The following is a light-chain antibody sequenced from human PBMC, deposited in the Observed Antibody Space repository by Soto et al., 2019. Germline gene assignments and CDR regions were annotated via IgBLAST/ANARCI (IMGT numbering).Light chain of an antibody. J-gene: IGKJ1*01. CDR1: QNIRTN. Sequence: EVVMTQSPASLSVSPGDRATLSCRASQNIRTNLAWYQQKVGQAPRLLIYGSSTRASGIPARFSGTGSGTEFTLTISSLQSEDFAVYYCQQYGSSPRTFGQGTKVEIK. CDR3: QQYGSSPRT. V-gene: IGKV3-15*01. CDR2: GSS.